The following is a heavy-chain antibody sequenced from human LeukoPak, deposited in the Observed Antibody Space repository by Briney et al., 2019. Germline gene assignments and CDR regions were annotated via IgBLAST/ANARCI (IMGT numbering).Heavy chain of an antibody. D-gene: IGHD3-22*01. J-gene: IGHJ6*02. CDR3: ARVEYHYDSSGYYGMDV. CDR1: GYTFTSYD. Sequence: ASVKVSCKASGYTFTSYDINWVRQATGRGLEWMGWTNPNSGNTGYAQKFQGRVTMTRNTSISTAYMELSSLRSEDTAVYYCARVEYHYDSSGYYGMDVWGQGTTVTVSS. V-gene: IGHV1-8*01. CDR2: TNPNSGNT.